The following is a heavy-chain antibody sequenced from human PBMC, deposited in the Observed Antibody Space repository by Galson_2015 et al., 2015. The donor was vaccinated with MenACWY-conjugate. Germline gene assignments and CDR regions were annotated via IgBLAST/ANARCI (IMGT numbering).Heavy chain of an antibody. Sequence: SVKVSCKASGYSVTSHYIHWVRQAPGQGLEWMGLINPNGGITIYAQKLQGRVTVARDTSTSTVFLELSSLTSDDTAVYYCARGGSSFCSRETCHSSDAFEVWGQGTMFTVSS. J-gene: IGHJ3*01. CDR3: ARGGSSFCSRETCHSSDAFEV. CDR2: INPNGGIT. CDR1: GYSVTSHY. V-gene: IGHV1-46*01. D-gene: IGHD2-15*01.